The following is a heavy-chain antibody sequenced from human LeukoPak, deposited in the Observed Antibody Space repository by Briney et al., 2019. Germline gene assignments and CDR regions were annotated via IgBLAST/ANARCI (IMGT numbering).Heavy chain of an antibody. CDR2: IIPIFGTA. V-gene: IGHV1-69*13. J-gene: IGHJ4*02. CDR3: ARGVDRYNWNNYY. D-gene: IGHD1/OR15-1a*01. CDR1: GYTFTSYD. Sequence: SVKVSCKASGYTFTSYDINWVRQATGQGLEWMGGIIPIFGTANYAQKFQGRVTITADESTSTAYMELSSLRSEDTAVYYCARGVDRYNWNNYYWGQGTLVTVSS.